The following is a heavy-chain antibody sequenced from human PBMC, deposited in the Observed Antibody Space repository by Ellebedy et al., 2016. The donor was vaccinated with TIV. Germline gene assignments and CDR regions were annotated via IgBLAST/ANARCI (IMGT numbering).Heavy chain of an antibody. CDR2: ISSPGDHI. CDR3: ARAKFENFDSSGAFDF. J-gene: IGHJ4*02. Sequence: GESLKIPCAASGFTFSHHGMNWVRQAPGKGPEWVSSISSPGDHIHYADSVKGRFTISRDNAKNSLYLQMNSLRAEDTAVFYCARAKFENFDSSGAFDFWGQGTLVTVSS. D-gene: IGHD3-22*01. CDR1: GFTFSHHG. V-gene: IGHV3-21*01.